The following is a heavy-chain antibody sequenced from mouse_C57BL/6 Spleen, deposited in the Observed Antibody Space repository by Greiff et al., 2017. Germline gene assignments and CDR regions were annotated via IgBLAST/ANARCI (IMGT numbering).Heavy chain of an antibody. Sequence: EVNVVESGGGLVKPGGSLKLSCAASGFTFSDYGMHWVRQAPEKWLEWVAYISRGSSTIYYADTVKGRFTISRDNAKNTLFLQMTSLRSEDTAMYYCAGGSCYVMYFDVWGTGTTVTVSS. CDR3: AGGSCYVMYFDV. J-gene: IGHJ1*03. CDR1: GFTFSDYG. CDR2: ISRGSSTI. V-gene: IGHV5-17*01. D-gene: IGHD1-1*01.